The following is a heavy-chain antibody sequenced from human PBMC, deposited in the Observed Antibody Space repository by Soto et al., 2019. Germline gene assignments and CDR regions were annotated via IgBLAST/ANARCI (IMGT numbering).Heavy chain of an antibody. CDR2: IIPIFGTA. CDR1: GGTFSSYA. V-gene: IGHV1-69*13. D-gene: IGHD3-22*01. Sequence: SVKVSCKASGGTFSSYAISWVRQAPGQGLEWMGGIIPIFGTANYAQKFQGRVTITADESTSTAYMELSSLRSEDTAVYYCARDSSGYYYYYYGMDVWGQGTTVTVSS. J-gene: IGHJ6*02. CDR3: ARDSSGYYYYYYGMDV.